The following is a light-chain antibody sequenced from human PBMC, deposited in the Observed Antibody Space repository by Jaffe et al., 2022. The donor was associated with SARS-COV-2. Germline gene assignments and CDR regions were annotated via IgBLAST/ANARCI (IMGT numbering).Light chain of an antibody. CDR1: NSDVGAYDF. V-gene: IGLV2-14*03. Sequence: QSALTQPASVSGSPGQSITISCTGTNSDVGAYDFVSWYQQHPGKAPRLMIYDVSNRPSGVSSRFSGSKSGNTASLTISGLQAEDEADYYCSSYMNSITLLFGGGTKLTVL. CDR2: DVS. CDR3: SSYMNSITLL. J-gene: IGLJ3*02.